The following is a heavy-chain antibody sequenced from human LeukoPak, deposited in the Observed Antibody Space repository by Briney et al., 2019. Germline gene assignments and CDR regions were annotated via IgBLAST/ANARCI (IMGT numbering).Heavy chain of an antibody. CDR2: IYPGDSDT. CDR1: GYSFISYW. Sequence: GESLKISCKGSGYSFISYWIVWVRQMPGKGLEWMGIIYPGDSDTRYSPSFQGQVTISADKSISTAYLQWSSLKASDTAMYYCARVGHYYDSSGYYRTGGWFDPWGQGTLVTVSS. CDR3: ARVGHYYDSSGYYRTGGWFDP. J-gene: IGHJ5*02. D-gene: IGHD3-22*01. V-gene: IGHV5-51*01.